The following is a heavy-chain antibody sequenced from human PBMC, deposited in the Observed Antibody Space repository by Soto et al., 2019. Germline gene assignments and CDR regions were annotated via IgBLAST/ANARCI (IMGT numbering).Heavy chain of an antibody. D-gene: IGHD4-17*01. Sequence: EGSLRLSCAASGFTFSSGAMSWVRQAPGKGLEWVSAISGSGGSTYYADSVKGRFTISRDNSKNTLYLQMNSLRAEDTAVYYCAKNVNGDYPPWYYYYYMDVWGKGTTVTVSS. J-gene: IGHJ6*03. V-gene: IGHV3-23*01. CDR3: AKNVNGDYPPWYYYYYMDV. CDR1: GFTFSSGA. CDR2: ISGSGGST.